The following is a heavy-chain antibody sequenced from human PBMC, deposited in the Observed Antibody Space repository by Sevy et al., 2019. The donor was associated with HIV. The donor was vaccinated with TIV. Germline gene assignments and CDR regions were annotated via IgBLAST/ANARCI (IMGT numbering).Heavy chain of an antibody. CDR3: AKDGDSYSSSWSHYFDY. Sequence: GGSLRLSCAASGFTFDDYTMHWVRQAPGKGLEWVSLISWDGGSTYYADSVKGRFTISRDNSKNSLYLQMNSLRTEDTALYYCAKDGDSYSSSWSHYFDYWGQGTLVTVSS. CDR2: ISWDGGST. V-gene: IGHV3-43*01. D-gene: IGHD6-13*01. CDR1: GFTFDDYT. J-gene: IGHJ4*02.